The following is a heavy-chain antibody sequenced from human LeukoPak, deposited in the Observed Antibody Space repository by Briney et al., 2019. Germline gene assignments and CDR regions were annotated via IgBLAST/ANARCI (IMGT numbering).Heavy chain of an antibody. CDR2: INHSGST. Sequence: SETLSLTCAVYGGSFSGYYWSWIRQPPGKGLEWIGEINHSGSTNYNPSLKSRVTISVDTSKNQFSLKLSSVTAADTAVYYCARDETYYYDSSGATSWYFDLWGRGTLVTVSS. V-gene: IGHV4-34*01. D-gene: IGHD3-22*01. J-gene: IGHJ2*01. CDR3: ARDETYYYDSSGATSWYFDL. CDR1: GGSFSGYY.